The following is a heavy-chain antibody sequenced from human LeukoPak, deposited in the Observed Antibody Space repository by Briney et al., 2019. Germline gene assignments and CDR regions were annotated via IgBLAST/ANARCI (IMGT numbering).Heavy chain of an antibody. Sequence: GESLKISCKGSGYSFTGYWISWVRQMPGKGLEWMGRIDPSDSYTNYSPSFQGHVTISADKSISTAYLQWSSLKASDTAMYYCARHERVVVAATYPDYWGQGTLVTVSS. CDR1: GYSFTGYW. CDR2: IDPSDSYT. V-gene: IGHV5-10-1*01. D-gene: IGHD2-15*01. CDR3: ARHERVVVAATYPDY. J-gene: IGHJ4*02.